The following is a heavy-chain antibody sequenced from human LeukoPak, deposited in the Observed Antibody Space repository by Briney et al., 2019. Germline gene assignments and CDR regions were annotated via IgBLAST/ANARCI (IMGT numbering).Heavy chain of an antibody. Sequence: GGSLRLSCAASGFTFSTSWMNWARQAPGKGLEWVANIKEDGSEEYYVDSVKGRFTISRDNARKSLYLQMNSLRAEDTAVYYCARRLGYCSSTSCYVVEYSNYYFDYWGQGTLVTVSS. CDR1: GFTFSTSW. D-gene: IGHD2-2*01. V-gene: IGHV3-7*01. CDR2: IKEDGSEE. CDR3: ARRLGYCSSTSCYVVEYSNYYFDY. J-gene: IGHJ4*02.